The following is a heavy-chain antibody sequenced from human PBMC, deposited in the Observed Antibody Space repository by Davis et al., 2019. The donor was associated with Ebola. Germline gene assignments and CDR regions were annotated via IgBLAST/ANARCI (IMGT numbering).Heavy chain of an antibody. CDR1: GFTFSSYA. V-gene: IGHV3-23*01. CDR3: TRGYGWTDY. J-gene: IGHJ4*02. CDR2: ISGSGGST. D-gene: IGHD5-18*01. Sequence: GESLKISCAASGFTFSSYAMTWVRQAPGKGLEWVSGISGSGGSTYYADSVKGRFTISRDNAKKSLYLQMNSLRAEDTAVYYCTRGYGWTDYWGQGALVTVSS.